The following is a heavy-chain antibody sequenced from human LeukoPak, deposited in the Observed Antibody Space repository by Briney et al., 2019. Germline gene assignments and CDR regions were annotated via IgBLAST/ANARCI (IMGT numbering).Heavy chain of an antibody. Sequence: PSETLSLTCTVSGVSISSGSYYWSWIRQPAGKGLEWIGRIYTSGSTNYNPSLKSRVTISVDTSKNQFSLKLSSVTAADTAVYYCARVPYDFWSGDAFDIWGQGTMVTVSS. J-gene: IGHJ3*02. CDR2: IYTSGST. V-gene: IGHV4-61*02. CDR1: GVSISSGSYY. D-gene: IGHD3-3*01. CDR3: ARVPYDFWSGDAFDI.